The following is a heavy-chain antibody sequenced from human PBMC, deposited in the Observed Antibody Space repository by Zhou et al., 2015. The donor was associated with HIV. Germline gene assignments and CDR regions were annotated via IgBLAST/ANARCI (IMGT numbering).Heavy chain of an antibody. V-gene: IGHV1-2*02. CDR1: GYTFTGYY. CDR2: INPNSGGT. Sequence: QVHLVQSGAEVKKPGASVKVSCKASGYTFTGYYMHWVRQAPGQGLEWMGWINPNSGGTNYAQKFQGRVTMTRDTSISTAYMELSRLRSDDTAVYYCARAAGTLPRDHWFDPWGQGTLVTVSS. J-gene: IGHJ5*02. CDR3: ARAAGTLPRDHWFDP. D-gene: IGHD6-19*01.